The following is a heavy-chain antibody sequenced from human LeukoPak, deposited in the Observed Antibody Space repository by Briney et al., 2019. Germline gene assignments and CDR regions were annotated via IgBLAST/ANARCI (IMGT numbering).Heavy chain of an antibody. CDR1: GFTFSSFE. Sequence: GGSLRLSCAASGFTFSSFEMNWVRQAPGKGLEWVAVISYDGSNKFYSDSVKGRFTISRDNSKNTLYLQMNSLRAEDTAVYYCARLTDPGVGVAEASNWFDPWGQGTLVTVSS. CDR3: ARLTDPGVGVAEASNWFDP. V-gene: IGHV3-30*01. CDR2: ISYDGSNK. D-gene: IGHD6-19*01. J-gene: IGHJ5*02.